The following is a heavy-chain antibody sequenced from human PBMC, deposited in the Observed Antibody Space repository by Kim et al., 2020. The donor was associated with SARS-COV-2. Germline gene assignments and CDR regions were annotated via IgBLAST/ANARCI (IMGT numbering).Heavy chain of an antibody. D-gene: IGHD3-22*01. CDR2: ISSNGGST. CDR3: ARALYYYDSSGHHYYFDY. Sequence: GGSLRLSCAASGFTFSSYAMHWVRQAPGKGLEYVSAISSNGGSTYYANSVKGRFTISRDNSKNTLYLQMGSLRAEDMAVYYCARALYYYDSSGHHYYFDYWGQGTLVTVSS. J-gene: IGHJ4*02. CDR1: GFTFSSYA. V-gene: IGHV3-64*01.